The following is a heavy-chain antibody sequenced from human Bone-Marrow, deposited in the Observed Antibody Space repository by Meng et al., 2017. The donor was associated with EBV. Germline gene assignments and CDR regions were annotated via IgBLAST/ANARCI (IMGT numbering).Heavy chain of an antibody. V-gene: IGHV4-4*02. J-gene: IGHJ4*02. CDR2: IYQSGST. CDR3: AKGGGYYYDSSGFHYDY. D-gene: IGHD3-22*01. Sequence: LEASAPVMVTHSGTSHLTWAVSGRSITSNTWWSRVRRPPWEGLACIGGIYQSGSTNNTTSLQSRLTISVDKAKTQFSLKLSSVTAADTAVYYCAKGGGYYYDSSGFHYDYWGQGTLVTVSS. CDR1: GRSITSNTW.